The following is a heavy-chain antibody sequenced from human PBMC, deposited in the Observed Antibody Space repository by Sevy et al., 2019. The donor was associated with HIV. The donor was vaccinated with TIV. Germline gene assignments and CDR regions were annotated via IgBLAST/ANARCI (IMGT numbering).Heavy chain of an antibody. CDR1: GFTFISHS. V-gene: IGHV3-21*01. D-gene: IGHD6-19*01. Sequence: GGSLRLSCAASGFTFISHSMNWVRQAPGKGLEWVSSITSSSYYIYYADSVKGRFTISRDNAKNSLYLQMNSLRAEDTAVYYCARAVYSSGLTTFDYWGQGTLVTVSS. CDR2: ITSSSYYI. CDR3: ARAVYSSGLTTFDY. J-gene: IGHJ4*02.